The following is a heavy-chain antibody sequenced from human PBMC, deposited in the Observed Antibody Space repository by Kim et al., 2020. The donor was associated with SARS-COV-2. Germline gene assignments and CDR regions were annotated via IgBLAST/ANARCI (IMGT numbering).Heavy chain of an antibody. V-gene: IGHV3-30*04. CDR2: ISYDGTNK. CDR1: GFTFSSYA. Sequence: GGSLRLSCAASGFTFSSYAMHWVRQAPGKGLEWVAVISYDGTNKYYADSVKGRFTISRDNSKNTLYLQMNSLRAEDTAVYYCASEREYCSGGSCYPSSF. CDR3: ASEREYCSGGSCYPSSF. D-gene: IGHD2-15*01. J-gene: IGHJ3*01.